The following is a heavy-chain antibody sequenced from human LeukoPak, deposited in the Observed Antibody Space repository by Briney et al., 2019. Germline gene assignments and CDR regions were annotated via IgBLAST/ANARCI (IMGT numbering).Heavy chain of an antibody. V-gene: IGHV3-23*01. CDR1: GFTFSSYA. Sequence: PGGSLRLSCAASGFTFSSYAMSWVRQAPGKGLEWVSAISGSGGSTYYADSVKGRFTISRDNAKNSLYLQMNSLRAEDTAVYYCAREVGELRDYYYYMDVWGKGTTVTVSS. J-gene: IGHJ6*03. CDR2: ISGSGGST. CDR3: AREVGELRDYYYYMDV. D-gene: IGHD1-26*01.